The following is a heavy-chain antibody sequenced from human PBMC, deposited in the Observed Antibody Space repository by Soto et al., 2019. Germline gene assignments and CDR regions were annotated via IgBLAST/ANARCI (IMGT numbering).Heavy chain of an antibody. J-gene: IGHJ6*02. CDR3: AKSAGAYRHQYKVMDV. V-gene: IGHV3-30*18. CDR1: APTVSNYG. D-gene: IGHD3-16*01. Sequence: GGSLRLSCVGSAPTVSNYGMHWVRQAPGKGLEWVALISYDGSEEYYADSVKGRFTLSRDNSKNNIYLEMNGLRPEDTAVYYCAKSAGAYRHQYKVMDVWGQGTMVTVSS. CDR2: ISYDGSEE.